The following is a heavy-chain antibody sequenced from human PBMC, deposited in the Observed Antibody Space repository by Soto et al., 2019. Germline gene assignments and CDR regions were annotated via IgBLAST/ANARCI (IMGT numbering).Heavy chain of an antibody. CDR1: GSSISSSNW. CDR2: MYHSGNT. V-gene: IGHV4-4*02. D-gene: IGHD3-16*01. J-gene: IGHJ4*02. Sequence: QVQLQESGPGLVKPSGTLSLTCAVSGSSISSSNWWSWVRQSPGKGLEWIGEMYHSGNTNYNPSLKSRVTISVDKSKTQFFLKLSSVTAADTAIYYCARANAYRGGIDYWGQGTLVTVSS. CDR3: ARANAYRGGIDY.